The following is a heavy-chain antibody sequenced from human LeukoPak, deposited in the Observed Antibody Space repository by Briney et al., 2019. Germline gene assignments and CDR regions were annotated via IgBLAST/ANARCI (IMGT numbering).Heavy chain of an antibody. CDR2: ISYDGSNK. CDR3: ARALVPAAMRAIYYYYYGMDV. Sequence: GGSLRLSCAASGFXFSSYAIHWVRQAPGKGLEWVAVISYDGSNKYYADSVKGRFTISRDNSKNTLYLQMNSLRAEDTAVYYCARALVPAAMRAIYYYYYGMDVWGQGTTVTVSS. V-gene: IGHV3-30-3*01. J-gene: IGHJ6*02. CDR1: GFXFSSYA. D-gene: IGHD2-2*01.